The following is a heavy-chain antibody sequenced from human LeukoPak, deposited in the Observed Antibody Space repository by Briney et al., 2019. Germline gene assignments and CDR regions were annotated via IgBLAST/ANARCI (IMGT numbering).Heavy chain of an antibody. V-gene: IGHV1-24*01. D-gene: IGHD5-18*01. CDR1: GYTLTELS. J-gene: IGHJ4*02. CDR3: VQSSGYSYGYLFDY. Sequence: ASVKVPCKVSGYTLTELSMHWVRQAPGKGLEWMGGFDPEDGETIYAQKFQGRVTITADESTSTAYMELSSLRSEDTAVYYCVQSSGYSYGYLFDYWGQGTLVTVSS. CDR2: FDPEDGET.